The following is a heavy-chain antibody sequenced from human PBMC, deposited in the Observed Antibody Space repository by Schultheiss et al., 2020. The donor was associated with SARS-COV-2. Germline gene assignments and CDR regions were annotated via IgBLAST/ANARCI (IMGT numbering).Heavy chain of an antibody. J-gene: IGHJ5*02. V-gene: IGHV3-23*01. CDR2: ISGSGGST. CDR3: ARDFTYYYGSGSYP. Sequence: GSLRLSCAASGFTFSSYAMSWVRQAPGKGLEWVSAISGSGGSTYYADSVKGRFTISRDNAKNSLYLQMNSLRAEDTAVYYCARDFTYYYGSGSYPWGQGTLVTVSS. CDR1: GFTFSSYA. D-gene: IGHD3-10*01.